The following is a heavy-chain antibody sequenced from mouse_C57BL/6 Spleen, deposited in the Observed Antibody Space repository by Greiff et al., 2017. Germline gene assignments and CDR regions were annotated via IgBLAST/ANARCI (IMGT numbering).Heavy chain of an antibody. CDR3: TREGITTVVGAMDY. CDR2: ISSGGDYI. CDR1: GFTFSSYA. J-gene: IGHJ4*01. V-gene: IGHV5-9-1*02. D-gene: IGHD1-1*01. Sequence: EVKLMESGEGLVKPGGSLKLSCAASGFTFSSYAMSWVRQTPEKRLEWVAYISSGGDYIYYADTVKGRFTISRDNARNTLYLQMSSLKSEDTAMYYCTREGITTVVGAMDYWGQGTSVTVSS.